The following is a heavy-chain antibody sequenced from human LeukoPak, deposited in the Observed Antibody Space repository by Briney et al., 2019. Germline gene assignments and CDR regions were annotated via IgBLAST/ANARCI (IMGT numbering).Heavy chain of an antibody. CDR2: ISWNSGSI. J-gene: IGHJ3*02. Sequence: PGGSLRLSCAASGFTFSSYAMSWVRQAPGKGLEWVSGISWNSGSIGYADSVKGRFTISRDNAKNSLYLQMNSLRAEDTALYYCAKALTLDAFDIWGQGTMVTVSS. CDR3: AKALTLDAFDI. CDR1: GFTFSSYA. V-gene: IGHV3-9*01.